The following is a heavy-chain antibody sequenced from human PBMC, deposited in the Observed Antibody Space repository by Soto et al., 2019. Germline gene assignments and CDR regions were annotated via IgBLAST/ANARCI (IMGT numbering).Heavy chain of an antibody. J-gene: IGHJ6*02. Sequence: ESLTISCTGSGYSFTSYWISWVRQMPGKGLEWMGRIDPSDSYTNYSPSFQGHVTISADKSISTAYLQWSSLKASDTAMYYCARSESAIVDYYYGMDVWGQGTKVTVSS. V-gene: IGHV5-10-1*01. CDR3: ARSESAIVDYYYGMDV. D-gene: IGHD2-21*02. CDR1: GYSFTSYW. CDR2: IDPSDSYT.